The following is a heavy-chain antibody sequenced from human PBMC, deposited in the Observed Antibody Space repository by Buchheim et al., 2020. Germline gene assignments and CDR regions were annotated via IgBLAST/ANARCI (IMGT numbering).Heavy chain of an antibody. V-gene: IGHV3-23*01. Sequence: EVQLLESGGTLVQSGGSLRLACAASGFTFSSYAMSWVRQAPGKGLEWVSSVYGGGDTTHYADSVRGRFTISRDNSKNTLCLQMNSLRAEDTAVYYCAKGTDYSSASPFDYWGQGTL. CDR3: AKGTDYSSASPFDY. J-gene: IGHJ4*02. CDR1: GFTFSSYA. CDR2: VYGGGDTT. D-gene: IGHD6-6*01.